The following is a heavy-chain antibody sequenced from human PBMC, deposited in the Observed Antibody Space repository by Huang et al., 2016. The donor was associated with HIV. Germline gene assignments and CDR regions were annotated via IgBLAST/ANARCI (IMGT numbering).Heavy chain of an antibody. CDR3: ARDWSFGSSTSPAD. CDR2: INPKRGGT. J-gene: IGHJ4*02. V-gene: IGHV1-2*02. Sequence: QVQLVQSGAEVKNPGASVRVSCKASGYTFTDSNIHWVRQAPGQGLECMGWINPKRGGTIYAQRFQGRITMTRDTTISTGHMDLRRIQSDDTAVYFCARDWSFGSSTSPADWGQGTLVTVSS. D-gene: IGHD6-6*01. CDR1: GYTFTDSN.